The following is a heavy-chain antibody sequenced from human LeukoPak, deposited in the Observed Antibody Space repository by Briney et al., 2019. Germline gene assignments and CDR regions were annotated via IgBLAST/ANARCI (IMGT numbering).Heavy chain of an antibody. CDR2: INHNGST. CDR1: GGSFSGYY. D-gene: IGHD4-23*01. CDR3: ARGTTVVTPFDY. J-gene: IGHJ4*02. Sequence: PSETLSLTCAVYGGSFSGYYWSWIRQPPGKGLEWIGEINHNGSTNYNPSLKSRVTISVDTSKNQFSLKLSSVTAADTAVYYCARGTTVVTPFDYWGQGTLVTVSS. V-gene: IGHV4-34*01.